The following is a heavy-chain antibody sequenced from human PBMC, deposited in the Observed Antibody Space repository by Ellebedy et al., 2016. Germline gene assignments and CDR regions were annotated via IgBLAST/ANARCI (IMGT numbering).Heavy chain of an antibody. J-gene: IGHJ2*01. CDR1: GYSFTSYW. CDR2: IYPGDSDT. D-gene: IGHD6-13*01. CDR3: ARLPSYSRSRARIYWYFDL. Sequence: GESLKISCKGSGYSFTSYWIGWVRQMPGKGLEWMGIIYPGDSDTRYSPSFQGQVTMSADKSISTAYMQWSSLKASDTAMYYCARLPSYSRSRARIYWYFDLWGRGTLVTVSS. V-gene: IGHV5-51*01.